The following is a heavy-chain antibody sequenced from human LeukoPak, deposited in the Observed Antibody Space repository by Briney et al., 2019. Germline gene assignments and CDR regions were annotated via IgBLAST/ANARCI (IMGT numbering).Heavy chain of an antibody. D-gene: IGHD3-22*01. CDR1: GGSFSGYY. V-gene: IGHV4-34*01. CDR3: ATGPYYYDSSGSPRGYDAFDI. J-gene: IGHJ3*02. Sequence: SETLSLTCAVYGGSFSGYYWSWIRQPPGKGLEWIGEINHSGSTNYNPSLKSRVTISVDTSKNQFSLKLSSVTAADTAVYYCATGPYYYDSSGSPRGYDAFDIWGQGTMVTVSS. CDR2: INHSGST.